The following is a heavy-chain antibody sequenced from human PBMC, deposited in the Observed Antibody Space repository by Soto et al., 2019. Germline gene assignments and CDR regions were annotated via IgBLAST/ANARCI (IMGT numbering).Heavy chain of an antibody. J-gene: IGHJ6*02. CDR3: ARDRGNWNDGGYYYYGMDV. D-gene: IGHD1-1*01. V-gene: IGHV3-30-3*01. CDR2: ISYDGSNK. CDR1: GFTFSSYA. Sequence: GGSLRLSCAASGFTFSSYAMHWVRQAPGKGLEWVAVISYDGSNKYYADSVKGRFTISRDNSKNTLYLQMNSLRAEDTAVYYCARDRGNWNDGGYYYYGMDVWGQGTTVTVSS.